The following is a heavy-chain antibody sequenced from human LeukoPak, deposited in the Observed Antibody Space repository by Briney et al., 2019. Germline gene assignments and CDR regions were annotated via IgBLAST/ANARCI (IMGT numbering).Heavy chain of an antibody. J-gene: IGHJ4*02. CDR2: IRSKAYGGTT. D-gene: IGHD2-21*02. CDR1: GFTFGDYA. V-gene: IGHV3-49*03. Sequence: GGSLRLSCTTSGFTFGDYAMSWFRQAPGKGLEWVGFIRSKAYGGTTEYAASVKGRFTISRDDSKSIAYLQMNSLKTEDTAVYYCTGASGQKRWRDIVVVTANDYWGQGTLVTVSS. CDR3: TGASGQKRWRDIVVVTANDY.